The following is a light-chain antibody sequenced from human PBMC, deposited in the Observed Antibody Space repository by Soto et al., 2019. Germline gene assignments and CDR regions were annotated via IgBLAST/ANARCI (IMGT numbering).Light chain of an antibody. J-gene: IGLJ2*01. Sequence: QSVLTQPASVSGSPGQSITISCTGTSSDVGSYNLVSWYQQHPGKAPKLMIYEGSKRPSGVSNLFSGSKSGNTASLTISGLQAEDEADYYCCSYAGSSTFGVVFGGGTKLTVL. CDR1: SSDVGSYNL. CDR2: EGS. CDR3: CSYAGSSTFGVV. V-gene: IGLV2-23*03.